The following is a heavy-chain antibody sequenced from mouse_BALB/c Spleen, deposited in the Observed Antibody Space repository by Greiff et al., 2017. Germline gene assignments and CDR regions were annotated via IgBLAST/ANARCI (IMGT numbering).Heavy chain of an antibody. CDR2: IDPANGNT. CDR3: ARGGDGYYDWYFDV. D-gene: IGHD2-3*01. CDR1: GFNIKDTY. J-gene: IGHJ1*01. Sequence: EVQLQQSGAELVKPGASVKLSCTASGFNIKDTYMHWVKQRPEQGLEWIGRIDPANGNTKYDPKFQGKATITADTSSNTAYLQLSSLTSEDTAVYYCARGGDGYYDWYFDVWGAGTTVTVSS. V-gene: IGHV14-3*02.